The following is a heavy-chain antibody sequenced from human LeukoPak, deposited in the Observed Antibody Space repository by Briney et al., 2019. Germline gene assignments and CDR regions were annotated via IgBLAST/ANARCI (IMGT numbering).Heavy chain of an antibody. CDR3: AKEGYARPIYYFDY. Sequence: GGSLRLSCAASGFTFSSYAMSWVRHAPGKGLEWVSAISGSGGSTYYADSVKGRFTISRDNSKNALYLQMNSLRAEDTAVYYCAKEGYARPIYYFDYWGQGTLVTVSS. D-gene: IGHD5-12*01. CDR1: GFTFSSYA. J-gene: IGHJ4*02. V-gene: IGHV3-23*01. CDR2: ISGSGGST.